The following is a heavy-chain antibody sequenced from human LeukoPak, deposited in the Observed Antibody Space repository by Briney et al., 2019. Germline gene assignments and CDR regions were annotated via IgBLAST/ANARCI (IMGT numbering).Heavy chain of an antibody. CDR3: AASERTTLDI. V-gene: IGHV3-48*03. D-gene: IGHD1-1*01. Sequence: QSGGSLRLSCAASGFTFSSCEMNWVRQAPGKGLEWVSYISNSGSTKYYADSVKGRFTISRDNAKNSLYLQMNSLRAEDTAVYYCAASERTTLDIWGQGTMVTVSS. J-gene: IGHJ3*02. CDR1: GFTFSSCE. CDR2: ISNSGSTK.